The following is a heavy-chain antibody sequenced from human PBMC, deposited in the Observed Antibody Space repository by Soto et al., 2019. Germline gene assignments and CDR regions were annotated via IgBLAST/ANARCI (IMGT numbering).Heavy chain of an antibody. J-gene: IGHJ2*01. V-gene: IGHV3-11*01. CDR1: GCTLSDYY. CDR2: ISSSGSTI. Sequence: QVQLVESGGGLVKPGGSLRLSCAASGCTLSDYYMSWIRQAPGKGLEWVSYISSSGSTIYYADSVKGRFTISRDNAKKSLYLQMNSLRAEDTAVYYCARVAANLYWYFDLWGRGTLVTVSS. D-gene: IGHD2-15*01. CDR3: ARVAANLYWYFDL.